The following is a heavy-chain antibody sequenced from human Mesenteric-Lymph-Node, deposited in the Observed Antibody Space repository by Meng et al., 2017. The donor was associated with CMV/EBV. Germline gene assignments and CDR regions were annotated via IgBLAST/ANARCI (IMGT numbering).Heavy chain of an antibody. CDR1: GFTFSSYW. Sequence: GGSLRLSCAASGFTFSSYWMSWVRQAPGKGLEWVSYINRSGSTIYYADTVKGRFTISRDNAKNSLYLQMNSLRAEDTAVYYCAREGRGQLPNHFGYWGQGTLVTVSS. J-gene: IGHJ4*02. D-gene: IGHD2-2*01. CDR2: INRSGSTI. V-gene: IGHV3-48*04. CDR3: AREGRGQLPNHFGY.